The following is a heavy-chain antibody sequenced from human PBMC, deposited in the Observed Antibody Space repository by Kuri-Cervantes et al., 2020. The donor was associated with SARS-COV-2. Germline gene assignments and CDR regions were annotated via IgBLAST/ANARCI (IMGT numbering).Heavy chain of an antibody. CDR2: IIPIFGTA. CDR1: GGTFSSYA. Sequence: SVKVSCKASGGTFSSYAISWVRQAPGQGLEWMGGIIPIFGTANYAQKFQGRVTITTDESTSTAYMELSSLRSEDTAVYYCASHPLSGSSDYYYYYMDVWGKGTTVTVSS. V-gene: IGHV1-69*05. CDR3: ASHPLSGSSDYYYYYMDV. D-gene: IGHD1-26*01. J-gene: IGHJ6*03.